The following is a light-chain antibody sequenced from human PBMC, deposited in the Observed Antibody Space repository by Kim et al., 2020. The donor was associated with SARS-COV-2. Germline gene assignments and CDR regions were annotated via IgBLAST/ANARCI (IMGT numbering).Light chain of an antibody. J-gene: IGLJ3*02. CDR2: YDD. Sequence: SYELTQPPSVSVAPGKTARITCGGNNIESRTVHWYQQRPGQAPVLVIYYDDDRPSGIPERFSGSNSWNTATLTISRVEAGDEADYYCQVWDSSHDEGVFGGGTQLTVL. V-gene: IGLV3-21*04. CDR1: NIESRT. CDR3: QVWDSSHDEGV.